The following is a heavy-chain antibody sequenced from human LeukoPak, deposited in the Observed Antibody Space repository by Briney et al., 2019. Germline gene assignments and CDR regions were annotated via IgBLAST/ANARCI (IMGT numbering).Heavy chain of an antibody. D-gene: IGHD3-10*01. CDR3: ARGYYGSGGDY. Sequence: PSETLSLTCTVSGDSINSYSWNWIRQPPEKGLEWIGHVYYSGSTSYNPSLKSRVAISIDTSRNQFYLKLNSVTAADTAVYYCARGYYGSGGDYWGQGTLVTVSS. CDR2: VYYSGST. V-gene: IGHV4-59*01. J-gene: IGHJ4*02. CDR1: GDSINSYS.